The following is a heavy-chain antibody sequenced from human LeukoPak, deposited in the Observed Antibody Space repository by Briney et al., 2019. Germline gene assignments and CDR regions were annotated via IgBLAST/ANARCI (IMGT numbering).Heavy chain of an antibody. CDR3: ARGGLRGSFDP. CDR1: GVPITSDY. D-gene: IGHD4-23*01. CDR2: LYTGGNT. Sequence: SETLSLTCTVSGVPITSDYWSWIRQPPGKGLEWIGFLYTGGNTIYNPSLKSRVTISVDTSKNQFSLKLSSVTAADTAVYYCARGGLRGSFDPWGQGTLVTVSS. J-gene: IGHJ5*02. V-gene: IGHV4-4*09.